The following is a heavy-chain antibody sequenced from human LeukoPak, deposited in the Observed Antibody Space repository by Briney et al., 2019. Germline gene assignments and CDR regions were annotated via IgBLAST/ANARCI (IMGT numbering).Heavy chain of an antibody. CDR3: ARDSFAGYDSSGYSSYDY. CDR2: ISSYSTYI. CDR1: GSYFNINS. V-gene: IGHV3-21*01. D-gene: IGHD3-22*01. Sequence: GGSLRLSCKVSGSYFNINSMHWVRQAPGKGLEWVSFISSYSTYIYYADSLKGRFTISRDNAKNSLYLQMNSLRAEDTAVYYCARDSFAGYDSSGYSSYDYWGQGTLVTVSS. J-gene: IGHJ4*02.